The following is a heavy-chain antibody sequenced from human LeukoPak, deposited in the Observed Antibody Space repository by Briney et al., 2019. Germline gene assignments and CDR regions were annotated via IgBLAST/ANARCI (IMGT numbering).Heavy chain of an antibody. D-gene: IGHD5-18*01. V-gene: IGHV4-34*01. CDR1: GGSFSGYY. CDR3: ASGGYSYGFDY. CDR2: IYHNGNT. Sequence: SETLSLTCAVYGGSFSGYYWSWIRQPPGKGLEWIGYIYHNGNTYYSPSLKSRVTISVDRSKNQLSLKLSSVTAADTAMYYCASGGYSYGFDYWGQGTLVTVSS. J-gene: IGHJ4*02.